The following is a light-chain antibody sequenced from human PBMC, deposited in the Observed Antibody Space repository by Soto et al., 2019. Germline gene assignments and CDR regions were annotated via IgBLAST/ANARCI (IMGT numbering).Light chain of an antibody. CDR3: HHYSSYDT. CDR2: TAS. CDR1: QCISNW. Sequence: DIKSTVSRPSLSAARGERVTITFRASQCISNWLAWYQQKPGKAPKLLIYTASTAESRVPSSFSGSGSGTQYTLPLCRLPPDALAPYYWHHYSSYDTLGQGTRLDIK. V-gene: IGKV1-5*03. J-gene: IGKJ2*01.